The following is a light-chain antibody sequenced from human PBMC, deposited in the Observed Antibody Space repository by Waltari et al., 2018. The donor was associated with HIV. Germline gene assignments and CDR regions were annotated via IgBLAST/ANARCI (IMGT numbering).Light chain of an antibody. V-gene: IGLV2-11*01. J-gene: IGLJ2*01. CDR3: CSYAGTYTFVV. Sequence: QSALTQPRSLSGSPGQPVTISCPGPSSDVGRYNYVAWYQHHPGKAPNLILYDVSERPSGVPDRFSGSKSGNTASLTISGLQAEDEADYYCCSYAGTYTFVVFGGGTKLTVL. CDR2: DVS. CDR1: SSDVGRYNY.